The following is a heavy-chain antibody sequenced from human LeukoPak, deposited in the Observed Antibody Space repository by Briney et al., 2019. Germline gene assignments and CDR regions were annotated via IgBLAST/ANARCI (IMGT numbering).Heavy chain of an antibody. D-gene: IGHD5-24*01. CDR2: IRYDGSNK. V-gene: IGHV3-30*02. CDR3: ARERRDGYNLDY. J-gene: IGHJ4*02. CDR1: GFTFSSYG. Sequence: GGSLRLSCAASGFTFSSYGMHWVRQAPGKGLEWVAFIRYDGSNKYYADSVKGRFTISRDNAKNSLYLQMNSLRAEGTAVYYCARERRDGYNLDYWGQGTLVTVSS.